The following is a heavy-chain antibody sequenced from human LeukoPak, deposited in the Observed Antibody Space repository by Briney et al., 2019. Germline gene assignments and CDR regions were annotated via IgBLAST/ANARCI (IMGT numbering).Heavy chain of an antibody. Sequence: PSETLSLTCAVSGYSISSGYYWGWIRQPPGKGLEWIGSIYHSGSTYYNPSLKSRVTISVDTSKNQFSLKLSSVTAADTAVYYCARGYDFWSGYYPYYFDYWGQGTLVTVSS. J-gene: IGHJ4*02. V-gene: IGHV4-38-2*01. CDR2: IYHSGST. CDR3: ARGYDFWSGYYPYYFDY. CDR1: GYSISSGYY. D-gene: IGHD3-3*01.